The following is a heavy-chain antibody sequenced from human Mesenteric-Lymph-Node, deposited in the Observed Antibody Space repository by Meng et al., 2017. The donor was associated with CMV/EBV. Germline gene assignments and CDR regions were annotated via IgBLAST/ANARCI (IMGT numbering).Heavy chain of an antibody. CDR3: ARDEGGIWT. CDR1: GDSINNHH. J-gene: IGHJ5*02. V-gene: IGHV4-59*11. D-gene: IGHD3-16*01. Sequence: SETLSLTCNVSGDSINNHHWTWVRQPPGKGLEWIGYVYYTGGATYYPSLKSRVTISVDTSKKQFSLKMTSVTAADTAVYYCARDEGGIWTWGQGTLVTVSS. CDR2: VYYTGGA.